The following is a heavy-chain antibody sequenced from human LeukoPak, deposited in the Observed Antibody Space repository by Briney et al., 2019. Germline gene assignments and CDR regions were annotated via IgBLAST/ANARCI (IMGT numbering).Heavy chain of an antibody. CDR3: ARDSRESLMASVNAFDV. CDR1: GFTFEDST. Sequence: HPGRSLRLSCTTSGFTFEDSTITCFPQAPGKGREWIVFIRREANGGTPEYAASLEGRFTISRDNYKSVAYLEMNSLKSEDTAVYFCARDSRESLMASVNAFDVWGHGTMVTVSS. J-gene: IGHJ3*01. CDR2: IRREANGGTP. V-gene: IGHV3-49*03. D-gene: IGHD5-24*01.